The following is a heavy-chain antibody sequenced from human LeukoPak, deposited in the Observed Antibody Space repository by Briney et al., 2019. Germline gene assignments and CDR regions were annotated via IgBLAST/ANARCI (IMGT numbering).Heavy chain of an antibody. CDR2: VDHTGST. Sequence: PSETLSLTCAVSRGSISSSNWWSWVRQPPGKGLEWIGYVDHTGSTNFNPSLNGRVSISRDTTKNLFSLGLRSVTAADTAVYLCARGRVSSSTWYSTYYYYFYMDVWGKGTTVTVSS. D-gene: IGHD1-1*01. CDR3: ARGRVSSSTWYSTYYYYFYMDV. J-gene: IGHJ6*03. CDR1: RGSISSSNW. V-gene: IGHV4-4*02.